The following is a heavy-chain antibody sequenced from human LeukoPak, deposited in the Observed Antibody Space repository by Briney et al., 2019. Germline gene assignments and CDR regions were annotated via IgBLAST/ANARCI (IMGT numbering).Heavy chain of an antibody. V-gene: IGHV3-30*02. Sequence: GGSLRLSCAASGFTFSSYGMHWVRQAPGKGLEWVAFIRYDGSNKYYADSVKGRFTISRDNSKNTLYLQMNSLRAEDTAVYYCAKDLVAAAGDFDYWGQGTLVTVSS. CDR2: IRYDGSNK. CDR1: GFTFSSYG. J-gene: IGHJ4*02. D-gene: IGHD6-13*01. CDR3: AKDLVAAAGDFDY.